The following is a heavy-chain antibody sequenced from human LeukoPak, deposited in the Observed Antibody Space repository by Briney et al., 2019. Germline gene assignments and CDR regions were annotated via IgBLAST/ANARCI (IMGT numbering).Heavy chain of an antibody. Sequence: ASVKVSCKASGYTFTGYYMHWARQAPGQGLEWMGWINPNSGGTNYAQKFQGRVTMTRDTSISTAYMELSRLRSDDTAVYYCARADSLRWSRYGMDVWGQGTTVTVSS. D-gene: IGHD4-23*01. CDR1: GYTFTGYY. J-gene: IGHJ6*02. V-gene: IGHV1-2*02. CDR3: ARADSLRWSRYGMDV. CDR2: INPNSGGT.